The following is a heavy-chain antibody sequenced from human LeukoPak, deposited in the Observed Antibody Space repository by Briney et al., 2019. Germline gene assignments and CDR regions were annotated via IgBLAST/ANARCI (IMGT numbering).Heavy chain of an antibody. J-gene: IGHJ4*02. D-gene: IGHD5/OR15-5a*01. CDR3: ARGDGVYVY. CDR2: IVGSSST. CDR1: GFTFSNFA. Sequence: GGSLRLSCAASGFTFSNFAMTWVRQAPGKGLEWVSSIVGSSSTYYADSLKGRFTISRDNAKNSLYLQMNSLRVEDTAVYYCARGDGVYVYWGQGTLVTVSS. V-gene: IGHV3-21*04.